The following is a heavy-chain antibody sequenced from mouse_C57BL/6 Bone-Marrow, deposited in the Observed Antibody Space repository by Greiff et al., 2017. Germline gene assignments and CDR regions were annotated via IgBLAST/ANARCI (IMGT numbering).Heavy chain of an antibody. CDR2: IHPNSGST. CDR3: ARDDDYDGLFAY. Sequence: QVHVKQPGAELVKPGASVKLSCKASGYTFTSYWMHWVKQRPGQGLEWIGMIHPNSGSTNYNEKFKSKATLTVDKSSSTAYMQLSSLTSEDSAVYYCARDDDYDGLFAYWGQGTLVTVSA. CDR1: GYTFTSYW. V-gene: IGHV1-64*01. D-gene: IGHD2-4*01. J-gene: IGHJ3*01.